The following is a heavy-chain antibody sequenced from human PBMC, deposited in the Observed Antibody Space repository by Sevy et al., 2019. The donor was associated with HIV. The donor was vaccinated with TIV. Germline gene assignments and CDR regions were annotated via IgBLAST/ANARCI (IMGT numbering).Heavy chain of an antibody. V-gene: IGHV4-59*08. D-gene: IGHD1-26*01. CDR3: AGENAWGRGYS. Sequence: SETLSLTCTLSGGSITSLYWNWIRQPPGKGLEWIANIYYNGHINYNPSLKSRLTLSLDTSKNQFSLRLSSVTAADTAMYYCAGENAWGRGYSWGQGTLVTVSS. CDR2: IYYNGHI. CDR1: GGSITSLY. J-gene: IGHJ4*02.